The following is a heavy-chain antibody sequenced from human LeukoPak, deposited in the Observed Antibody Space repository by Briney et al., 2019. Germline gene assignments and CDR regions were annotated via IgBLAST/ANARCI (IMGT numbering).Heavy chain of an antibody. CDR3: ARSAGYDSSDHDYYYYGMDV. CDR1: GGTFSSYT. D-gene: IGHD3-22*01. CDR2: IIPILGIA. V-gene: IGHV1-69*02. Sequence: SVKVSCKASGGTFSSYTISWVRQAPGQGLEWMGRIIPILGIANYAQKFQGRVTITADKSTSTAYMELSSLRSEDTAVYYCARSAGYDSSDHDYYYYGMDVWGQGTTVTVSS. J-gene: IGHJ6*02.